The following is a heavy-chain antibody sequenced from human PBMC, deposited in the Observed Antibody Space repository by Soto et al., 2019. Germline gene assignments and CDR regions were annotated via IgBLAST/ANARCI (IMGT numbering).Heavy chain of an antibody. CDR1: GYTFTSYG. J-gene: IGHJ5*02. CDR3: ARGPLRGYAFRSGPQGWFGP. CDR2: ISAYNGNT. V-gene: IGHV1-18*01. D-gene: IGHD6-25*01. Sequence: ASVKVSCKASGYTFTSYGISWVRQAPGQGLEWMGWISAYNGNTNYAQKLQGRVTMTTDTSTSTAYMELRSLRSDDTAVYYCARGPLRGYAFRSGPQGWFGPWGQGTLVTVSS.